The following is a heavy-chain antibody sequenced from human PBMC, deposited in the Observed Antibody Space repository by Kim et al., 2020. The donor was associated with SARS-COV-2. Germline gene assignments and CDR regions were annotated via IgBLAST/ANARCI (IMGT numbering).Heavy chain of an antibody. Sequence: GGSLRLSCAASGFTFSSYAMSWVRQAPGKGLEWISAISGSGGSTYYADSGKGRFTISRDNSKNTLYLQMNSLRAEDTAVYYCAKDPVPAARRYYGMDVWGQGTTVTVSS. CDR3: AKDPVPAARRYYGMDV. CDR2: ISGSGGST. V-gene: IGHV3-23*01. CDR1: GFTFSSYA. D-gene: IGHD2-2*01. J-gene: IGHJ6*02.